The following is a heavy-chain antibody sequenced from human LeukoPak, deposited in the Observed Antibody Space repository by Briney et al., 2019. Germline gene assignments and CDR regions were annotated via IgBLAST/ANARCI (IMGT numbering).Heavy chain of an antibody. CDR3: ADGDY. Sequence: PGRSLRLSCAASAFTFSNNGIHWVRQAPGKGLDWVALISYDGSNKWYADSVKGRFTISRDNSKNTLYLQMNSLRPEDTAVYYCADGDYWGQGTLVTVSS. V-gene: IGHV3-30*03. CDR1: AFTFSNNG. J-gene: IGHJ4*02. CDR2: ISYDGSNK.